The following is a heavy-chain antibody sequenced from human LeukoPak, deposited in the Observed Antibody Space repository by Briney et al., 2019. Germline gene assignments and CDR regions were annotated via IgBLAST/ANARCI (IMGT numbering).Heavy chain of an antibody. CDR3: ARPLFSSGWGILDY. J-gene: IGHJ4*02. Sequence: ASVKVSCTASGYTFTSYAMNWVRQAPGQGLEWMGWINTNTGNPTYAQGFTGRFVFSLDTSVSTAYLQISSLKAEDTAVYYCARPLFSSGWGILDYWGQGTLVTVSS. CDR2: INTNTGNP. CDR1: GYTFTSYA. V-gene: IGHV7-4-1*02. D-gene: IGHD6-19*01.